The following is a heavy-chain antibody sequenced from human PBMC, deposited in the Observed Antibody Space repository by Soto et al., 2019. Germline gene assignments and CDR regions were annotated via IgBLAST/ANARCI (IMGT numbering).Heavy chain of an antibody. D-gene: IGHD6-6*01. V-gene: IGHV3-23*01. J-gene: IGHJ1*01. Sequence: EVQLLESGGGLVQPGGSLRLSCAASGFTFSSYAMSWVRQAPGKGLEWVSAISGSGGSTYYADSVKGPFTISRDNFKNSLYLQMNSLRAEDTAVYYCAKGRISSSAEYFQHWGQGTLVTVSS. CDR1: GFTFSSYA. CDR2: ISGSGGST. CDR3: AKGRISSSAEYFQH.